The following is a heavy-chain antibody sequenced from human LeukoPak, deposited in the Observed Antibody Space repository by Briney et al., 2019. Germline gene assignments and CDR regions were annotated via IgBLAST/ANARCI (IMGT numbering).Heavy chain of an antibody. D-gene: IGHD2-2*01. Sequence: GGSLRLSCAASGFTFSSYGMHWVRQAPGKGLEWVAFIRYDGSNKYYADSVKGRFTISRDNSKNTLYLQMNSLRAEDTAVYYCAKVGVQNVVVPAALDYWGQGTLVTVSS. J-gene: IGHJ4*02. V-gene: IGHV3-30*02. CDR3: AKVGVQNVVVPAALDY. CDR2: IRYDGSNK. CDR1: GFTFSSYG.